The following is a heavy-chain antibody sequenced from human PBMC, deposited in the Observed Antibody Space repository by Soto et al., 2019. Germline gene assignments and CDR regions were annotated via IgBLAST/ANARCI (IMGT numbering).Heavy chain of an antibody. CDR2: ISAYNGNT. CDR1: GYTFTSYG. Sequence: ASVKVSCKASGYTFTSYGISWVRQAPGQGREWMGWISAYNGNTNYAQKLQGRVTMTTDTSTSTAYMELRSLRSDDTAVYYCARSPRDYTYYDFWSGSGYYYYGMDVWGQGTTVTVSS. D-gene: IGHD3-3*01. V-gene: IGHV1-18*01. CDR3: ARSPRDYTYYDFWSGSGYYYYGMDV. J-gene: IGHJ6*02.